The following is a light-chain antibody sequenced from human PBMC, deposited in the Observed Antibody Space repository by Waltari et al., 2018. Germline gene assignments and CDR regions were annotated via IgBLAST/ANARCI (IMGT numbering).Light chain of an antibody. V-gene: IGKV3-11*01. Sequence: DIVLTQSPATLSLSPGERATLSCRAIQSVSSHLGWYQHKPGPAPRLLIYDVSKRATGIPARFSGSGSGTDFTLIISSLEPEDFAVYYCQRRNDWRGITFGQGTRLEIK. CDR3: QRRNDWRGIT. CDR2: DVS. J-gene: IGKJ5*01. CDR1: QSVSSH.